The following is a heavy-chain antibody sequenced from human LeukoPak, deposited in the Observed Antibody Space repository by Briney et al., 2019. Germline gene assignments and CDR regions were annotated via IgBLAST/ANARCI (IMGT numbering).Heavy chain of an antibody. CDR1: GFTFSTYW. CDR3: ARGFRPIDY. V-gene: IGHV3-7*03. CDR2: IKQDGSEE. Sequence: GGSLRLSCAASGFTFSTYWMSWVRQAPGKGLEWVANIKQDGSEESYVDSVKGRFTISRDNAKNSLYLQMNSLRAEDTAVYYCARGFRPIDYWGQGTLVTVSS. J-gene: IGHJ4*02.